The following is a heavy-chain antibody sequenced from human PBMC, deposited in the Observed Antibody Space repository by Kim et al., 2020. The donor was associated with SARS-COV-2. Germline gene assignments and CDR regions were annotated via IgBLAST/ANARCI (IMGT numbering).Heavy chain of an antibody. Sequence: GGSLRLSCAASGFTFSSYGMHWVRQAPGKGLEWVAVIWYDGSNKYYADSVKGRFTISRDNSKNTLYLQMNSLRAEDTAVYYCARDKHYYDSSGYYYYRNYYYYGMDAWGQGTTATVSS. CDR2: IWYDGSNK. CDR1: GFTFSSYG. CDR3: ARDKHYYDSSGYYYYRNYYYYGMDA. D-gene: IGHD3-22*01. V-gene: IGHV3-33*01. J-gene: IGHJ6*02.